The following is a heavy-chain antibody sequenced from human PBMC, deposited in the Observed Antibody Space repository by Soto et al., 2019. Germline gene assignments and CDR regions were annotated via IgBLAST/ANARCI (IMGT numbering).Heavy chain of an antibody. CDR3: ARGVRSSVWLGYYYYYGMDV. J-gene: IGHJ6*02. D-gene: IGHD6-19*01. Sequence: ASVKVSCKASGYTFTSYDINWVRQATGQGLEWMGWMNPNSGNTGYAQKFQGRVTMTRNTSISTAYMELSSLRSEDTAVYYCARGVRSSVWLGYYYYYGMDVWGQGTTVTGSS. V-gene: IGHV1-8*01. CDR1: GYTFTSYD. CDR2: MNPNSGNT.